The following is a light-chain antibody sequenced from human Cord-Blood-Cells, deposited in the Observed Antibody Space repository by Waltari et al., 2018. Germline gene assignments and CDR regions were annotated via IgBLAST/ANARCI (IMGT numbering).Light chain of an antibody. J-gene: IGKJ1*01. V-gene: IGKV1-5*03. Sequence: DIQMTQSHSTLSASGGDRVTITCRASQSISSWLAWYQQKPGKAPKLLIYKASSFESGVPSRFSGSGSGKEFTLTISSLQPDDFATYYCQQYNSYSTFGQGTKVEIK. CDR3: QQYNSYST. CDR1: QSISSW. CDR2: KAS.